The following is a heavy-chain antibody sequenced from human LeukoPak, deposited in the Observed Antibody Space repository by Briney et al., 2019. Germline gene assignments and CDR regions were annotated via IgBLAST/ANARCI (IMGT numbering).Heavy chain of an antibody. CDR3: ATLTGTRSWYSDY. CDR1: GFSFKSYG. D-gene: IGHD6-13*01. V-gene: IGHV3-33*01. CDR2: IWYDGSNK. Sequence: QPGRSLRLSCAASGFSFKSYGMHWVRQAPGKGLEWVAVIWYDGSNKYYADSVEGRFTVSRDNPKNTLYLQMNSLRAEDTAAYYCATLTGTRSWYSDYWGQGTLVTVSS. J-gene: IGHJ4*02.